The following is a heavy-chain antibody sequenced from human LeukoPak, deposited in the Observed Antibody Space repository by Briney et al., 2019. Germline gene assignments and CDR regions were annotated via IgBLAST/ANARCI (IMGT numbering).Heavy chain of an antibody. D-gene: IGHD3-22*01. CDR2: INPNSGGT. V-gene: IGHV1-2*02. Sequence: GASVKVSCKASGYTFTGYYMHWVRQAPGQGLEWMGWINPNSGGTNYAQKFQGRVTMTRDTSISTAYMELSRLRSDDTAVYYCARGVRNYYYDSSGYTDYWGQGTLVTVSS. CDR1: GYTFTGYY. CDR3: ARGVRNYYYDSSGYTDY. J-gene: IGHJ4*02.